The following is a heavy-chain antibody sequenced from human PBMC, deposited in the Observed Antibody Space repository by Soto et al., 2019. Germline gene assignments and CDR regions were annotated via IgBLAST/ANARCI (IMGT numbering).Heavy chain of an antibody. CDR1: GFTFSTYA. V-gene: IGHV3-23*01. J-gene: IGHJ4*02. CDR2: ITGDGGTT. D-gene: IGHD3-3*01. CDR3: AKTYYDFRSGSRPAYSSDY. Sequence: PGGSLRLSCAATGFTFSTYAMSWVRQPSGKGLEWVSAITGDGGTTYYADSVKGRFSISRDNSMDTLYLHMNSLRAEETAVYYCAKTYYDFRSGSRPAYSSDYWGQGPLVTLSS.